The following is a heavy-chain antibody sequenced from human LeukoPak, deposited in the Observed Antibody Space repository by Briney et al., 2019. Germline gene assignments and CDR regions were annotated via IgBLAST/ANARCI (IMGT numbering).Heavy chain of an antibody. J-gene: IGHJ4*02. CDR2: ISGSGGST. V-gene: IGHV3-23*01. CDR1: GFTFSNYA. D-gene: IGHD2-15*01. Sequence: GGSLRLSCAASGFTFSNYAMSWVRQAPGKGLEWVSAISGSGGSTYYADSVKGRFTISRDNAKNSLYLQMNSLRAEDTAVYYCARDSIVVVVAASPFDYWGQGTLVTVSS. CDR3: ARDSIVVVVAASPFDY.